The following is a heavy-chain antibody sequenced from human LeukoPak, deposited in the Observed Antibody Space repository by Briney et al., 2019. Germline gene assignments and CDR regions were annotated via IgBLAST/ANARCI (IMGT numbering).Heavy chain of an antibody. CDR3: AKDGPYDYVWGSPF. D-gene: IGHD3-16*01. V-gene: IGHV3-9*01. J-gene: IGHJ4*02. CDR2: ISWNSGSI. CDR1: GFTFDDYA. Sequence: GGSLRLSCAASGFTFDDYAMHWVRQAPGKGLEWVSGISWNSGSIGYADSVKGRFTISRDNAKNSLYLQMNSLRAEDTAVYYCAKDGPYDYVWGSPFWGQGTLVTVSS.